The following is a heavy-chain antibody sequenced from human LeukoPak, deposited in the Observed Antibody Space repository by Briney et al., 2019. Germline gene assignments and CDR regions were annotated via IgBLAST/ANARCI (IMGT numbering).Heavy chain of an antibody. CDR2: ISYDGSNK. CDR3: AGFGESSLAFDI. V-gene: IGHV3-30*03. Sequence: GGSLRLSCAASGFTFSSYGVHWVRQAPGKGLEWVAVISYDGSNKYYADSVKGRFTISRDNSKNTLYLQMNSLRAEDRAVYYCAGFGESSLAFDIWGQGTMVTVSS. D-gene: IGHD3-10*01. J-gene: IGHJ3*02. CDR1: GFTFSSYG.